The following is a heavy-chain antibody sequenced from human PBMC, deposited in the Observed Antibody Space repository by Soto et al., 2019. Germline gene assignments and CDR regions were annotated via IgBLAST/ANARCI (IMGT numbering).Heavy chain of an antibody. D-gene: IGHD3-22*01. J-gene: IGHJ4*02. Sequence: ASVKVSCKASGGTFSSYAISWVRQAPGQGLEWMGGIIPIFGTANYAQKFQGRVTITADKSTSTAYMELSGLRSEDTAVYYCATPGPPYDSSGYYYYFDYWGQGTLVTVSS. CDR3: ATPGPPYDSSGYYYYFDY. CDR1: GGTFSSYA. V-gene: IGHV1-69*06. CDR2: IIPIFGTA.